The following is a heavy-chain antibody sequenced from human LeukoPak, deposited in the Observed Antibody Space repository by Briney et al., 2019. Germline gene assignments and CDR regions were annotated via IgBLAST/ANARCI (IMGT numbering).Heavy chain of an antibody. Sequence: ASVKVSCKASGYTFTSYYMHWVRQAPGHGLEWMGIINPSGGSTSYAQKFQGRVTMTRDTSTSTVYMELSSLRSEDTAVYYCARVPPDYGGNSPTFDYWGQGTLVTVSS. CDR3: ARVPPDYGGNSPTFDY. J-gene: IGHJ4*02. D-gene: IGHD4-23*01. V-gene: IGHV1-46*01. CDR1: GYTFTSYY. CDR2: INPSGGST.